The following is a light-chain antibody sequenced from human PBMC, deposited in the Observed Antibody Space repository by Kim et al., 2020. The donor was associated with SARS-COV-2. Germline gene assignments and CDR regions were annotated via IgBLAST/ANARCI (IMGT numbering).Light chain of an antibody. J-gene: IGKJ2*01. V-gene: IGKV3-20*01. CDR3: QQYDRSPYT. CDR2: GTS. CDR1: QGVGSNR. Sequence: LTPGGRANLSCRASQGVGSNRLAWFQQKPGKAPRLLIYGTSSRATGITDRFRASESGTDFTLNISRLEPEDFAVYYCQQYDRSPYTFGQGTKLEI.